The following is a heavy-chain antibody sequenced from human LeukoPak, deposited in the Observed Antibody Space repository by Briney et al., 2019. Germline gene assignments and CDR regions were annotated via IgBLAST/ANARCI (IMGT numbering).Heavy chain of an antibody. J-gene: IGHJ4*02. CDR1: GFTFSSYS. CDR3: ARACGGDCYLGDY. D-gene: IGHD2-21*02. Sequence: PGGSLRLSCAASGFTFSSYSMNWVRQAPGKGLEWVSSISRTSNYIYYADSVKGRFTISRDNAKNSLYLQMNSLRAEDSAVYYCARACGGDCYLGDYWGQGTLVTVSS. V-gene: IGHV3-21*01. CDR2: ISRTSNYI.